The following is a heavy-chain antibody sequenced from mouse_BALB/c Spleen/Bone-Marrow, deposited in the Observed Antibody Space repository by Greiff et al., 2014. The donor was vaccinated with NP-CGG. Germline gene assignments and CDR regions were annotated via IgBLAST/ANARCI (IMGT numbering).Heavy chain of an antibody. CDR3: ARDGYGSSD. V-gene: IGHV5-9-4*01. CDR1: GFTFSTYA. J-gene: IGHJ3*01. CDR2: ISSGGSYT. D-gene: IGHD1-1*01. Sequence: EVMLVESGGVLVKPGGPLKLSCAASGFTFSTYAMSWVRQSPEKRLEWVAEISSGGSYTYYPDTVTGRFTISRDNAKNTLYLEMSSLRSEDTAMYYCARDGYGSSDWGQGTLVTVSA.